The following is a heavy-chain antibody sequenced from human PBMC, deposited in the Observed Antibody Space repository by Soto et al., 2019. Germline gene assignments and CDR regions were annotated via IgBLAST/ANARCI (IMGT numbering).Heavy chain of an antibody. CDR2: INHSGSS. V-gene: IGHV4-34*01. J-gene: IGHJ4*02. CDR3: TRGLFSGSSYSGSWYYFDS. CDR1: GVSFSGYI. D-gene: IGHD1-26*01. Sequence: LETLSHTCAVSGVSFSGYIWTLIRQTPGKGLQWIGQINHSGSSIYNPSLKNRVTISTMSNNKFSLELSSVTAADTAVYYCTRGLFSGSSYSGSWYYFDSWGQGTMVTVSS.